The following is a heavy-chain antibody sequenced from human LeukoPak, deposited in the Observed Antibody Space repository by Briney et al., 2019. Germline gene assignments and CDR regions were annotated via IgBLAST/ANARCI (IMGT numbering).Heavy chain of an antibody. CDR1: GFTFSSYA. CDR3: AKGSMVGVLCCFDY. CDR2: ISGSGGST. Sequence: GGSLRLSCAASGFTFSSYAMSWVRQAPGKGLEWVSAISGSGGSTYYADSVKGRFTISRDNSKNTLYMQMNSLRAEDTAVYYCAKGSMVGVLCCFDYWGQGTLVTVSS. V-gene: IGHV3-23*01. D-gene: IGHD3-10*01. J-gene: IGHJ4*02.